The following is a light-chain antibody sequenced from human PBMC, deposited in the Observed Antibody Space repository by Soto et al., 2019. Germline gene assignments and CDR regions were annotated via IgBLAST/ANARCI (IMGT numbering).Light chain of an antibody. CDR1: QSVGIN. CDR3: QQYGSSGT. CDR2: GAS. J-gene: IGKJ1*01. V-gene: IGKV3-20*01. Sequence: ERVMTQSPAILSVSPGEGVTLSCRAIQSVGINLAWYQQKSGQAPRLLIYGASSRATGIPDRFSGSGSGTDFTLTISRLEPEDFAVYYCQQYGSSGTFGQGTKVDI.